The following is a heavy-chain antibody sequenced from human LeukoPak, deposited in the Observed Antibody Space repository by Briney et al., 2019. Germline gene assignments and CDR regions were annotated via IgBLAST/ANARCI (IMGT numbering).Heavy chain of an antibody. J-gene: IGHJ4*02. V-gene: IGHV1-18*01. CDR1: GYTFTRYG. Sequence: GASVKVSCWASGYTFTRYGISWVRQAPGQGLEWMGWISAYNGNTNYAQKLQGRVTMTTDTSTSTAYMELRSLRSDDTAVYYCARTDFLTGLFYCDSWGQGTLVTVSS. CDR3: ARTDFLTGLFYCDS. D-gene: IGHD3-9*01. CDR2: ISAYNGNT.